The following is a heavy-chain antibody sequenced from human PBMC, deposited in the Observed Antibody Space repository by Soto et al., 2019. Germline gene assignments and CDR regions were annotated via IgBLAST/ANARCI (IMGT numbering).Heavy chain of an antibody. V-gene: IGHV3-30-3*01. D-gene: IGHD3-22*01. J-gene: IGHJ4*02. CDR1: GFTFSSYA. Sequence: GGSLRLSCAASGFTFSSYAMHWVHQAPGKGLEWVAVISYDGSNKYYADSVKGRFTISRDNSKNTLYLQMNSLRAEDTAVYYCARETRGYYYDSSGYYYWGQGTLVTVSS. CDR3: ARETRGYYYDSSGYYY. CDR2: ISYDGSNK.